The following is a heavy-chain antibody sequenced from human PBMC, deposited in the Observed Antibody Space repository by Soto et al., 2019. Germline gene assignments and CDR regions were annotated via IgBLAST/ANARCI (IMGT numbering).Heavy chain of an antibody. J-gene: IGHJ4*02. D-gene: IGHD7-27*01. V-gene: IGHV4-31*03. CDR1: GASLGSGSYY. Sequence: QVQLQESGPGLVQPSQTLSLTCTVSGASLGSGSYYWSWIRQYPGEGLVWIGHIYDSGRTYYNPSLESRVSISIDTSKNEFSLTLTSVTAADTAVYYCARLTTIITGAFDDWGLGTVVTVSS. CDR3: ARLTTIITGAFDD. CDR2: IYDSGRT.